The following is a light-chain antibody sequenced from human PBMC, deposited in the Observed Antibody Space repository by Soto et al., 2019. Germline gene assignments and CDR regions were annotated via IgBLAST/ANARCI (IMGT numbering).Light chain of an antibody. CDR1: QSISSW. J-gene: IGKJ3*01. Sequence: DIQMTQSPSTLSASVGDRVTITCRASQSISSWLAWYQQKPGKAPKLLIYDASSLESGVPSRFSGSGSGTEFTLTISSLQPDDFAPYYCQQYNSYSFTFGPGTTVDIK. V-gene: IGKV1-5*01. CDR3: QQYNSYSFT. CDR2: DAS.